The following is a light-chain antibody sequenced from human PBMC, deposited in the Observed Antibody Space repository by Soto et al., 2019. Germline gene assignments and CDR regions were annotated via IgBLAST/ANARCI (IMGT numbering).Light chain of an antibody. V-gene: IGKV1-12*01. CDR3: QQASSFPHT. CDR2: AAS. Sequence: DIQMTQSPSTVSASVGDRVTITCRASQPISSWLAWFRQRPGKAPELLIYAASTLHNGVPSRFGGSGSGTDFALTISGLQPEDFATYYCQQASSFPHTFGQGTRVDIK. J-gene: IGKJ2*01. CDR1: QPISSW.